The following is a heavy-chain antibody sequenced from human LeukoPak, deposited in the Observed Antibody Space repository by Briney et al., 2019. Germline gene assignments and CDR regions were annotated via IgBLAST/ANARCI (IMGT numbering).Heavy chain of an antibody. CDR3: ARRGGGNYPYYFDY. CDR1: DESFSGYLNDSY. J-gene: IGHJ4*02. D-gene: IGHD3-16*01. V-gene: IGHV4-34*01. Sequence: PSETLSLTCAIYDESFSGYLNDSYWSWVRRPPGKGLEWIGEIDRHGNTNYSPSLKSRVTLSIQTSKSQFSLNLNSVTDADTAVYYCARRGGGNYPYYFDYWGRGTPVTVSS. CDR2: IDRHGNT.